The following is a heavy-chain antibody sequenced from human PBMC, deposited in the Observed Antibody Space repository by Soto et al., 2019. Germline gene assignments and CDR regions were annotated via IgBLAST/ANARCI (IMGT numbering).Heavy chain of an antibody. CDR1: GFTFSDAW. V-gene: IGHV3-15*07. J-gene: IGHJ4*01. D-gene: IGHD1-1*01. CDR2: IKSKTDGGTT. Sequence: GGSLRLSCAASGFTFSDAWINWVRQAPGKGLEWVGRIKSKTDGGTTDYAAPVKGRFTISRDDSKNTLYLQMNILKTEDTAVYYCTTGMGYNPGFDYWRHATLVTVSP. CDR3: TTGMGYNPGFDY.